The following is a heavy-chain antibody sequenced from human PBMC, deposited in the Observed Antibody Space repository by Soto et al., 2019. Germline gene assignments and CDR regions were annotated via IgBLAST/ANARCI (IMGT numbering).Heavy chain of an antibody. CDR3: AREGYPFDY. Sequence: GGSLRLSCAASGFTFSSYIMNWVRQAPGKGLEWVSYISSSSTIYYADSVKGRFTISRDNAKNSLYLQMNSLRDEDTAVYYCAREGYPFDYWGQGTLVTVSS. J-gene: IGHJ4*02. D-gene: IGHD5-12*01. V-gene: IGHV3-48*02. CDR2: ISSSSTI. CDR1: GFTFSSYI.